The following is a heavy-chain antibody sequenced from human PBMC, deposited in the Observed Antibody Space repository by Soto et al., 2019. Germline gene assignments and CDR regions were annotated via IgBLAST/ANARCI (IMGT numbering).Heavy chain of an antibody. J-gene: IGHJ4*02. D-gene: IGHD5-12*01. CDR1: GGSISSYY. V-gene: IGHV4-59*01. CDR3: ARALGGHVEDY. CDR2: IYYSGST. Sequence: QVQLQASGPGLVKPSETLSLTCTVSGGSISSYYWIWIRQPPGKGLEWIGYIYYSGSTNYNPSLKSRVTISGDTSTNQFSLKLSSVTAADTAVYYCARALGGHVEDYWGQGTLVTVSS.